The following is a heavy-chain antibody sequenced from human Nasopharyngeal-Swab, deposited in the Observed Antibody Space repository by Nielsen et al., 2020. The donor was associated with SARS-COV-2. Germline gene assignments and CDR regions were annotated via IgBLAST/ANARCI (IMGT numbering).Heavy chain of an antibody. J-gene: IGHJ5*02. V-gene: IGHV3-23*01. CDR1: GFTFTSHA. D-gene: IGHD2-15*01. CDR3: AKEHCSGGSCYSRRTFDWFDP. Sequence: GESLKISCAVPGFTFTSHAMSWVRQAPGKGLEWVSSTTGSGGRTYYADSVKGRFTISRDNSKNTLYLQMNSLRAEDTAIYYCAKEHCSGGSCYSRRTFDWFDPWGQGTLVTVSS. CDR2: TTGSGGRT.